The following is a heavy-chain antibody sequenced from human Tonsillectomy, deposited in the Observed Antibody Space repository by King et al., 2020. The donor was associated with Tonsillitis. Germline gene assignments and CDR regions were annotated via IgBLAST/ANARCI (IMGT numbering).Heavy chain of an antibody. D-gene: IGHD1-1*01. V-gene: IGHV4-59*01. CDR1: GGSISSYY. CDR3: AREISLADAFDI. J-gene: IGHJ3*02. Sequence: VQLQESGPGLVKPSETLSLTCTVSGGSISSYYWSWIRQPPGKGLEWIGCIYYSGSTNYNPSLKSRVTMSVDTSKSQFSLKLSSVTAADTAVYYCAREISLADAFDIWGQGTMVTVSS. CDR2: IYYSGST.